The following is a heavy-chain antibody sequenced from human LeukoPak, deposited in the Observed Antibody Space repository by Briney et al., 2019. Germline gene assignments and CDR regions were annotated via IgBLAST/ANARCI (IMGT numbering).Heavy chain of an antibody. V-gene: IGHV1-8*01. D-gene: IGHD2-2*01. CDR1: GYTFTSYD. J-gene: IGHJ5*02. CDR3: ARRAVPAAMRGRGDWFDP. CDR2: MNPNSGNT. Sequence: ASVKVSCKASGYTFTSYDINWVRQATGQGLEWMGWMNPNSGNTGYAQKFQGRVTMTRNTSISTAYMELSSLRSEDTAVYYCARRAVPAAMRGRGDWFDPWGQGTLVTVSS.